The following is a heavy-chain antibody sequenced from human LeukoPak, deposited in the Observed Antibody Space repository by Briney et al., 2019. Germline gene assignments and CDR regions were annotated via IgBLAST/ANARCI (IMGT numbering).Heavy chain of an antibody. J-gene: IGHJ4*02. CDR1: GGSISSYY. D-gene: IGHD1-26*01. CDR3: ATYSGSPPYYFDY. Sequence: SQTLSLTCTVSGGSISSYYWSWIRQPPGQGLEWIGYIYYSGSTNYNPSLKSRVTISVDTSKNQFSLKLSSVTAADTAVYYCATYSGSPPYYFDYWGQGTLVTVSS. V-gene: IGHV4-59*01. CDR2: IYYSGST.